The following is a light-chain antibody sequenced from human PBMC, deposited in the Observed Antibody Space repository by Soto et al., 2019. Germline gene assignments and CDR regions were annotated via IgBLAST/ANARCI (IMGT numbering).Light chain of an antibody. CDR3: CSYVGATTYG. CDR2: EGI. V-gene: IGLV2-23*01. CDR1: SNTIGGYNV. J-gene: IGLJ1*01. Sequence: QSVLTQPAPVSGSPGQSITISCTGTSNTIGGYNVVSWYQQHPGTAPKVIIYEGIKRPSGVSNRFSGSISGSTASLTISGLQAEDEADYYCCSYVGATTYGFGTGTRSPS.